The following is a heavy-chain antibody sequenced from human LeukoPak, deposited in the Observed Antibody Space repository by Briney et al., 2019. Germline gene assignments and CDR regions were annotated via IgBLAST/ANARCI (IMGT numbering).Heavy chain of an antibody. D-gene: IGHD2-15*01. J-gene: IGHJ4*02. CDR1: GGTFSSYA. Sequence: ASVKVSCKASGGTFSSYAISWVGQAPGQGLEWMGRIIPIFGIANYAQKFQGRVTITADKSTSTAYMELSSLRSEDTAVYYCARDNSCSGGSCYGVGLDYWGQGTLVTVSS. V-gene: IGHV1-69*04. CDR2: IIPIFGIA. CDR3: ARDNSCSGGSCYGVGLDY.